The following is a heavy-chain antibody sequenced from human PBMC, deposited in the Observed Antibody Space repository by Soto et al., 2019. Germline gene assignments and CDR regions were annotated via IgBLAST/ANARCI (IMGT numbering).Heavy chain of an antibody. CDR3: ARGYSYGYGVYFDY. CDR2: IIPIFGTA. D-gene: IGHD5-18*01. CDR1: GGTFSSYA. Sequence: SVKVSCKASGGTFSSYAISWVRQAPGQGLEWMGGIIPIFGTANYAQKFQGRVTITADESTSTAYMELSSLRSEDTAVYYCARGYSYGYGVYFDYWGQGTLVTVSS. V-gene: IGHV1-69*13. J-gene: IGHJ4*02.